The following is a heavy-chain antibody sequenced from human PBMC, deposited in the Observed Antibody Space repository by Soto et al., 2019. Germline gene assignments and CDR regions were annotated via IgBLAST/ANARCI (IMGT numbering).Heavy chain of an antibody. V-gene: IGHV1-18*01. CDR3: ARAWNGFDP. Sequence: XAVKVACTASGYTLTSYGINWVRQAPGQGLEWMGWISAYNGNTNYAQKLQGRVTMTTDTSTSTAYMELRSLRSHDTAVYYCARAWNGFDPCGQGTLVTVSS. J-gene: IGHJ5*02. CDR2: ISAYNGNT. CDR1: GYTLTSYG.